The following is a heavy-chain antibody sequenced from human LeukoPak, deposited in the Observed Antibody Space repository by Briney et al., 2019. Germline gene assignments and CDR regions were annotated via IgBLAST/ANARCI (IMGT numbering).Heavy chain of an antibody. CDR2: INSDGSST. V-gene: IGHV3-74*01. CDR1: GFTFDDYA. J-gene: IGHJ4*02. Sequence: PGRSLRLSCAASGFTFDDYAMHWVRQAPGKGLVWVSRINSDGSSTSYADSVKGRFTISRDNAKNTLYLQMNSLRAEDTAVYYCARDRLYYYDSSGYYFGSWGQGTLVTVSS. CDR3: ARDRLYYYDSSGYYFGS. D-gene: IGHD3-22*01.